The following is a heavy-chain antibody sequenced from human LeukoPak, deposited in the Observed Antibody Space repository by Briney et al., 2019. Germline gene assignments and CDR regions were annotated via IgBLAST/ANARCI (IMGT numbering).Heavy chain of an antibody. CDR1: GFTFSSYG. Sequence: GGSLRLSCAASGFTFSSYGMHWVRQAPGKGLEWVAFIRYDGSNKYYADSVKGRFTISRDNSKNTLYLQMNSLRAEDTAVYYCAKPYSSSYYCDYWGQGTLVSVSS. D-gene: IGHD6-13*01. J-gene: IGHJ4*02. V-gene: IGHV3-30*02. CDR3: AKPYSSSYYCDY. CDR2: IRYDGSNK.